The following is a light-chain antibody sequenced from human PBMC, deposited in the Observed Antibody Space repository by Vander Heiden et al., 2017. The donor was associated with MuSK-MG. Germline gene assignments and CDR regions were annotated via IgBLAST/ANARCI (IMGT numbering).Light chain of an antibody. CDR2: AAS. V-gene: IGKV1-8*01. CDR3: QQYYRYPWT. CDR1: QGISSY. J-gene: IGKJ1*01. Sequence: AIRMTQSPSSFSASTGDRVTITCRASQGISSYLAWYQQKPGKAPKLLIYAASTLQSGVPSRFSGSGSGTDFTLTISCLQSEDFATYYCQQYYRYPWTFGQGTKVEIK.